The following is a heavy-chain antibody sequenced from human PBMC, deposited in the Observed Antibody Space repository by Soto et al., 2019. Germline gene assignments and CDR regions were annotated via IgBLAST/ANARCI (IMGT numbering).Heavy chain of an antibody. CDR2: INAGNGNT. CDR1: GYTFTSYA. CDR3: ARDRDYYDSSGYYAPFDY. D-gene: IGHD3-22*01. V-gene: IGHV1-3*01. J-gene: IGHJ4*02. Sequence: ASVKVSCKASGYTFTSYAMHWVRQAPGKRLEWMGWINAGNGNTKYSQKFQGRVTITRDTSASTAYMELSSLRSEDTAVYYCARDRDYYDSSGYYAPFDYWGQGTLVTVSS.